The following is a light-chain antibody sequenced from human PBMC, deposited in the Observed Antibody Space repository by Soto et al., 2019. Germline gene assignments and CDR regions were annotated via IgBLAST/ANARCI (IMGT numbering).Light chain of an antibody. CDR3: QQLNSYPPWT. V-gene: IGKV1-9*01. Sequence: IQLTQSPSSLSASVGDRVTITCRASQGISSYLAWYQQKPGKAPKLLIYAASTLHSGVPSRFSGSGSGTDFTLTISSLQPEDFATYYCQQLNSYPPWTFGQGTKV. CDR2: AAS. J-gene: IGKJ1*01. CDR1: QGISSY.